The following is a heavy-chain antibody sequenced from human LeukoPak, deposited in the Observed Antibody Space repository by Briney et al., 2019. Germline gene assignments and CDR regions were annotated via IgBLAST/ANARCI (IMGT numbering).Heavy chain of an antibody. V-gene: IGHV1-69*05. J-gene: IGHJ4*02. CDR1: GGTFISYA. D-gene: IGHD5-24*01. CDR2: IIPIFGTA. CDR3: ASRRMRDGYSLN. Sequence: SVKVSCKASGGTFISYAISWVRQAPGQGLEWMGGIIPIFGTANYAQKFQGRVTITTDESTSTAYMELSSLRSEDTAVYYCASRRMRDGYSLNWGQGPLVTVSS.